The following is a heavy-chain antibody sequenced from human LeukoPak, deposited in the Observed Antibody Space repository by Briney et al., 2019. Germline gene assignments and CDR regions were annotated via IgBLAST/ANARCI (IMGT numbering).Heavy chain of an antibody. V-gene: IGHV4-34*01. Sequence: PSETLSLTCAVYGGTFSGYSWTWIRQPPGKGLEWIGEINHSGSTNYNPSLKSRVTISVDTSKNQFSLNLSSVTVADTAVYSCARGHSGYSYFNNYFMDVWGKGTTVTVSS. CDR3: ARGHSGYSYFNNYFMDV. D-gene: IGHD5-12*01. J-gene: IGHJ6*03. CDR1: GGTFSGYS. CDR2: INHSGST.